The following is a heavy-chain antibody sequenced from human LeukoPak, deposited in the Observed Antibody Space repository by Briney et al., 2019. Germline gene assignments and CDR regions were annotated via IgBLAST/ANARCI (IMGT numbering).Heavy chain of an antibody. J-gene: IGHJ4*02. V-gene: IGHV1-2*02. CDR3: ARSSMITVGGVIGIPFDY. CDR1: GYTFTGYY. D-gene: IGHD3-16*02. CDR2: INPNSGGT. Sequence: ASVKVSCKASGYTFTGYYMHWVRQAPGQGLEWMGWINPNSGGTNYAQKSPGRVTMTRDTSISTAYMELSRLRSDDTAVYYCARSSMITVGGVIGIPFDYWGQGTLVTVSS.